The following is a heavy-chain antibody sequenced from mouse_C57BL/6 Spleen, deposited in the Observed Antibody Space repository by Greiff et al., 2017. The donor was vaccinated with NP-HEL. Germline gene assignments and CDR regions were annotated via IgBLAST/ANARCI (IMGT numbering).Heavy chain of an antibody. CDR1: GYAFSSSW. Sequence: QVQLQQSGPELVKPGASVKISCKASGYAFSSSWMKWVKQRPGKGLEWIGRIYPGDGDTNYNGKFKGKATLTADKSSSTAYMQLSSLTSEDSAVYFCVGSPQLTGNAMDYWGQGTSVTVSS. CDR2: IYPGDGDT. J-gene: IGHJ4*01. V-gene: IGHV1-82*01. CDR3: VGSPQLTGNAMDY. D-gene: IGHD4-1*01.